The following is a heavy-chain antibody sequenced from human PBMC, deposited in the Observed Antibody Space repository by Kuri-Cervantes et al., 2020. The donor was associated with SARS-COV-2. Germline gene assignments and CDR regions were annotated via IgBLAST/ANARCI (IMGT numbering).Heavy chain of an antibody. J-gene: IGHJ4*02. V-gene: IGHV1-46*01. Sequence: ASVKVSCKASGYTFTSYYVHWVRQAPGQGLEWMGVINPSTGDTNYAQKFQGRVTMTRDTSTTTLYMELSSLKSEDTAVYYCATAPAYSGRALLAYWGQGTLVTVSS. CDR1: GYTFTSYY. CDR2: INPSTGDT. CDR3: ATAPAYSGRALLAY. D-gene: IGHD1-26*01.